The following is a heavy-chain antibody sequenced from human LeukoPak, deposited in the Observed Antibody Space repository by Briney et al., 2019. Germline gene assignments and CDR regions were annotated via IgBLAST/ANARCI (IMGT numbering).Heavy chain of an antibody. D-gene: IGHD6-13*01. Sequence: PGGSLRLSCAASGFTFSSYAMSWVRQAPGKGLEWVSAISGSGGSTYYADSVKGRFTISRDNSKNTLYLQMNSLRAEDTAIYYCAKPPGAAADRGYFQHWGQGTLVTVSS. J-gene: IGHJ1*01. CDR3: AKPPGAAADRGYFQH. CDR2: ISGSGGST. V-gene: IGHV3-23*01. CDR1: GFTFSSYA.